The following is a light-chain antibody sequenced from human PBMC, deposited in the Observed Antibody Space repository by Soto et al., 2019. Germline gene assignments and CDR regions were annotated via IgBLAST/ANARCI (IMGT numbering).Light chain of an antibody. V-gene: IGKV1-9*01. J-gene: IGKJ5*01. Sequence: DIQLTQSPSFLSASVGDRVTITCRASQANDTYLAWYQQKPGKAPKLLIYAASLLQSGVPSRFSGSGSGTEFTLTINSLQPEDFASYYCQQLNSFPFIFGQGTRLEIK. CDR1: QANDTY. CDR2: AAS. CDR3: QQLNSFPFI.